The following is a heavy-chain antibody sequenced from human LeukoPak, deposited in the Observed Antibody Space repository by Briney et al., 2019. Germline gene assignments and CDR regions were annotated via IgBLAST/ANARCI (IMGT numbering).Heavy chain of an antibody. CDR3: ARGRDYYGSGSYLPGY. J-gene: IGHJ4*02. V-gene: IGHV1-8*01. CDR1: GYTFTSYD. Sequence: GASVKVSCKASGYTFTSYDINWVRQATGQGLEWMGWMNPNSGNTGYAQKFQGRVTMTRNTSISTAYMELSSLRSEDTAVYYCARGRDYYGSGSYLPGYWGQGTLVTVSS. D-gene: IGHD3-10*01. CDR2: MNPNSGNT.